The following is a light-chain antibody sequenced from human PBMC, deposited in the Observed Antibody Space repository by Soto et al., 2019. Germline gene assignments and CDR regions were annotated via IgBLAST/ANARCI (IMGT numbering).Light chain of an antibody. V-gene: IGKV1-5*01. Sequence: DIQMTQSPSTLSASVGDRVTITCRASQSISSWLAWYQQKPGQAPKLLIYDASSLESGVPSRFSGSGSGTEFTLTISSLQPDDFATYCCQHRVRFGQGTKVEIK. J-gene: IGKJ1*01. CDR2: DAS. CDR1: QSISSW. CDR3: QHRVR.